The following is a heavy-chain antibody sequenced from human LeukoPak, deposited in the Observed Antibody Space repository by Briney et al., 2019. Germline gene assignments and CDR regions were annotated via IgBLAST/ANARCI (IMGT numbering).Heavy chain of an antibody. V-gene: IGHV3-74*01. D-gene: IGHD2-2*01. CDR2: INSDGSCT. Sequence: GGSLRLACAASTFSFSSYWMHWDSQPQGKVMGWVSCINSDGSCTSYADSVKGRFTISRDNAKNTLYLQMNSLRAEDTAVYYCARYRSTRRRFDPWGQGTLVTVSS. CDR1: TFSFSSYW. J-gene: IGHJ5*02. CDR3: ARYRSTRRRFDP.